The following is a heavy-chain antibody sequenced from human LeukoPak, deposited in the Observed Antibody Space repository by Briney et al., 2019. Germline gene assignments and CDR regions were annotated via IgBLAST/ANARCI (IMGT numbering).Heavy chain of an antibody. CDR2: ISYDGSNK. CDR3: ARDEDYGGPYEYFQH. D-gene: IGHD4-23*01. J-gene: IGHJ1*01. CDR1: GFTFSSYA. V-gene: IGHV3-30-3*01. Sequence: GGSLRLSCAASGFTFSSYAMHWVRQAPGKGLEWVAVISYDGSNKYYADSVKGRFTISRDNSKNTLYLQMNSLRAEDTAVYYCARDEDYGGPYEYFQHWGQGTLVTVSS.